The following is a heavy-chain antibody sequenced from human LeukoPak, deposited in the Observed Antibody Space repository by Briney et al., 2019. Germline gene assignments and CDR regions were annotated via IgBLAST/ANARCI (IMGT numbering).Heavy chain of an antibody. V-gene: IGHV3-7*03. CDR1: GFTFSSYW. CDR2: IKQDGSET. J-gene: IGHJ4*02. D-gene: IGHD3-16*01. Sequence: PGGSLRLSCAASGFTFSSYWMTWVRQAPGKGLEWVANIKQDGSETYYVDSVKGRFTITRDNAKNSLNLQMNSLRAEDTAVYYCVGGGGYWGQGTLVTVSS. CDR3: VGGGGY.